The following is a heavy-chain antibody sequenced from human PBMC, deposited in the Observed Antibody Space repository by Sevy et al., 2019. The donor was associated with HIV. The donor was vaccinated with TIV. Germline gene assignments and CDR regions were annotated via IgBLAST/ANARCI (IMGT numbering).Heavy chain of an antibody. Sequence: ASVKVSCKVSGSTLTKLSMHWVRQVPGKGLEWMVSFDPEDGETIYGRKFQGRVTMTEDTSTDTAYMVLSSLRSEDTAVYYCATTKDYYDSSGSPFDYWGQRTLVTVSS. V-gene: IGHV1-24*01. D-gene: IGHD3-22*01. J-gene: IGHJ4*02. CDR3: ATTKDYYDSSGSPFDY. CDR1: GSTLTKLS. CDR2: FDPEDGET.